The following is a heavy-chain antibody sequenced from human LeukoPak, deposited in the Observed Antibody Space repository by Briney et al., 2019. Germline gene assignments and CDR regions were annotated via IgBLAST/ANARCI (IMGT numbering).Heavy chain of an antibody. J-gene: IGHJ4*02. Sequence: ASVKVSCKASGYTFTSYGISWVRQAPGQGLEWMGWISAYNGNTNYAQELQGRVTMTTDTSTSTAYMELRSLRSDDTAVYYCAREMEDSGSYFFDYWGQGTLVTVSS. V-gene: IGHV1-18*01. CDR2: ISAYNGNT. CDR1: GYTFTSYG. D-gene: IGHD1-26*01. CDR3: AREMEDSGSYFFDY.